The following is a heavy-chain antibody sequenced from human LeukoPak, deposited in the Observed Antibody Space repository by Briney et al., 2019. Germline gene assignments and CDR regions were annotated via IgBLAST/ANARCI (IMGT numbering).Heavy chain of an antibody. CDR3: ARAAIVVVPAALDPSSYYYYGMDV. J-gene: IGHJ6*02. D-gene: IGHD2-2*01. CDR2: ISAYNGNT. CDR1: GYTFTSYD. Sequence: GASVKVSCKASGYTFTSYDMSWVRQAPGQGLEWMGWISAYNGNTNYAQKLQGRVTMTTDTSTSTAYMELRSLRSDDTAVYYCARAAIVVVPAALDPSSYYYYGMDVWGQGTTVTVSS. V-gene: IGHV1-18*01.